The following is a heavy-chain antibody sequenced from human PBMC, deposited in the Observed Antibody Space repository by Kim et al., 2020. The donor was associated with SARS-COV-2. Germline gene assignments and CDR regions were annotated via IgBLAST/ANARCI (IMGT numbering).Heavy chain of an antibody. D-gene: IGHD3-16*02. CDR2: IRSKAYGGTT. Sequence: GGSLRLSCTASGFTFGDYAMSWVRQAPGKGLEWVGFIRSKAYGGTTEYAASVKGRFTISRDDSKSIAYLHMNSLKTEDTAVYYCTRDGRYHFDYWGQGTLVTVSS. CDR3: TRDGRYHFDY. CDR1: GFTFGDYA. J-gene: IGHJ4*02. V-gene: IGHV3-49*04.